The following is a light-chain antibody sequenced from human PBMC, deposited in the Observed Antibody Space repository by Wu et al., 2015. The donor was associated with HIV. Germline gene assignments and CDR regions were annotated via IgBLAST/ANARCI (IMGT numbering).Light chain of an antibody. CDR3: QQRSNWPPMYT. CDR1: QSVTTN. V-gene: IGKV3-11*01. CDR2: DAY. J-gene: IGKJ2*01. Sequence: NVLTQSPVSLSLSPGERATLSCRASQSVTTNLAWYQQKRGQAPKLLIYDAYKRATGIPARFSGSGSGTDFTLTISSLEPEDYAVYFCQQRSNWPPMYTFGQGTKIEIK.